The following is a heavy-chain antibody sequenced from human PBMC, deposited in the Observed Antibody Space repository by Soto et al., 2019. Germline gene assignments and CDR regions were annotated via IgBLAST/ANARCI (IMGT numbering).Heavy chain of an antibody. CDR2: IYYSGST. J-gene: IGHJ4*02. CDR1: GGSISSSGRY. V-gene: IGHV4-39*01. Sequence: SETRSLTCTVSGGSISSSGRYWGWISQPPGKGLEWIGSIYYSGSTYYNPSLKSRVTISVDTSKNQFSLKLSSVTAADTAVYYCAKQMYTSDWSPTFDYWGQGTLVTVSS. D-gene: IGHD6-19*01. CDR3: AKQMYTSDWSPTFDY.